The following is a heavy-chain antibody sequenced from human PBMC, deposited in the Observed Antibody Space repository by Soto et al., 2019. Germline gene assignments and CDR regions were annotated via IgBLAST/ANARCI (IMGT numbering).Heavy chain of an antibody. CDR2: IIPIFGTA. D-gene: IGHD4-17*01. CDR1: GGTFSSYA. Sequence: QVQLVQSGAEVKKPGSSVKVSCKASGGTFSSYAISWVRQAPGQGLEWMGGIIPIFGTANYAQKFQGRVTITADESMSTAYMELSSLRSEDTAVYYCARGADGDYEYYFDYWGQGTLVTVSS. CDR3: ARGADGDYEYYFDY. V-gene: IGHV1-69*01. J-gene: IGHJ4*02.